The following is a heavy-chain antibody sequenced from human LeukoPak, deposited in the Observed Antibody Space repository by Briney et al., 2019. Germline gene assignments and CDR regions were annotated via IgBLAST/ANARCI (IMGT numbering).Heavy chain of an antibody. CDR3: ARDTARWTGAFDI. CDR2: IYTDGST. V-gene: IGHV3-53*01. CDR1: GFIVSSNY. J-gene: IGHJ3*02. D-gene: IGHD5-24*01. Sequence: PGGSLRLSCAASGFIVSSNYMNWVRQAPGKGLEWVSVIYTDGSTYYADSVKGRFTISRDISRNTVHLQMNSLRAEDKAVYYCARDTARWTGAFDIWGQGTMVTVSS.